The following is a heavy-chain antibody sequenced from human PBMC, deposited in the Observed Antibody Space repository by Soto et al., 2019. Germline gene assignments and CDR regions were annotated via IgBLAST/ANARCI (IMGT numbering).Heavy chain of an antibody. D-gene: IGHD3-10*01. Sequence: EVQLLESGGGLVQPGGSLRLSCAASGFTFSSYAMSWVRQAPGKGLEWVSAISGSGGSTYYADSVKGRFTISRDNSKNTLYLHMNKLRAEDTAVYYCAKGSDYYGSGSYYNLDYWGEGTLVTVSS. V-gene: IGHV3-23*01. CDR1: GFTFSSYA. CDR2: ISGSGGST. CDR3: AKGSDYYGSGSYYNLDY. J-gene: IGHJ4*02.